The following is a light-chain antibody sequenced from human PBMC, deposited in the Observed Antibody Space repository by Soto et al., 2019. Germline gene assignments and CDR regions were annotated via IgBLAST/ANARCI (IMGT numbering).Light chain of an antibody. CDR2: GAS. J-gene: IGKJ1*01. CDR1: QSVSSN. V-gene: IGKV3D-15*01. CDR3: QQYNSYWT. Sequence: IGLTQSPSTLSVSPGERATLSCRASQSVSSNLAWHQQRPGQAPRLLIYGASTRATGVPARFSGGGSGTEFTLTISRLEPEDFATYYCQQYNSYWTFGQGTKVDIK.